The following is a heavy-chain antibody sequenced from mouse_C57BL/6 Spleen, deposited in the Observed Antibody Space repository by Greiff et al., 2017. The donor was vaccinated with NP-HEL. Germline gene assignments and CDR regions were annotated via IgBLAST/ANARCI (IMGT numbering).Heavy chain of an antibody. Sequence: VQLQQSDAELVKPGASVKISCKVSGYTFTDHTIHWMKQRPEQGLEWIGYIYPRDGSTKYNEKFKGKATLTADKSSSTAYMQLNSLTSEDSAVYFCARALDYDYDEATGFAYWGQGTLVTVSA. J-gene: IGHJ3*01. V-gene: IGHV1-78*01. CDR3: ARALDYDYDEATGFAY. CDR1: GYTFTDHT. D-gene: IGHD2-4*01. CDR2: IYPRDGST.